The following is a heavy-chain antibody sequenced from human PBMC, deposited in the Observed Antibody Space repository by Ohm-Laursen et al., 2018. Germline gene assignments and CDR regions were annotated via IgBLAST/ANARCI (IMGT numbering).Heavy chain of an antibody. J-gene: IGHJ4*02. CDR3: ASPASYYLRHFDY. CDR1: GASFSGYY. D-gene: IGHD2-21*01. CDR2: INHSGST. V-gene: IGHV4-34*01. Sequence: GTLSLTCAVYGASFSGYYWSWIRQPPGKGLEWIGEINHSGSTDYNPSLKSRVTISVDTSKKQFSRKLSSVTAADAAVYYCASPASYYLRHFDYWGQGTLVTVSS.